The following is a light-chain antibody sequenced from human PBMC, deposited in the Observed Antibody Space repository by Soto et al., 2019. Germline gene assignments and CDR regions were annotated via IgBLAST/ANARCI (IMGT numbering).Light chain of an antibody. V-gene: IGKV1-39*01. CDR1: PSISSY. Sequence: DIQMTQSPSSLSASVGARVNITCRASPSISSYLNWSQQKPGQAPTRLLYAASRLQSGVPSRFSGPGSGTDFTLTISSLQHEECGSYSWQHSFSTPFTFGLGNKLDIK. J-gene: IGKJ3*01. CDR2: AAS. CDR3: QHSFSTPFT.